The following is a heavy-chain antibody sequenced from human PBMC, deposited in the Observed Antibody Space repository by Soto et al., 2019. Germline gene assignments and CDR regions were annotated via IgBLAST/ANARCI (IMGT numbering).Heavy chain of an antibody. CDR2: IIPIFGTA. CDR1: GGTFSSYT. Sequence: QVQLVQSGAEVKKPGSSVTVSCKASGGTFSSYTISWVRQAPGQGLEWMGGIIPIFGTANYAQKFQGRVTITADESTSTAYRVLSSLRSEATAVYYCARGNHRWLQLWYFDLWGRGTLVTVSS. D-gene: IGHD5-12*01. CDR3: ARGNHRWLQLWYFDL. J-gene: IGHJ2*01. V-gene: IGHV1-69*12.